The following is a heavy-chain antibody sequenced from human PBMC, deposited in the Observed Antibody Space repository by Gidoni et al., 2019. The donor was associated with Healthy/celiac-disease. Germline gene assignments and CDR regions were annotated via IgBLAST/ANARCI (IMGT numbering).Heavy chain of an antibody. J-gene: IGHJ4*02. V-gene: IGHV3-9*01. Sequence: EVQLVESGGGLVRPGRSLIPSCAPSGFTFDDYAMHWVRQEPGKGLEWVSGISGNSGSRGYADSVKGRFTISRDNAKNSLYLQMNSLRAEDTALYYCAKAELWAVITAFDYWGQGTLVTVSS. CDR3: AKAELWAVITAFDY. CDR1: GFTFDDYA. CDR2: ISGNSGSR. D-gene: IGHD3-22*01.